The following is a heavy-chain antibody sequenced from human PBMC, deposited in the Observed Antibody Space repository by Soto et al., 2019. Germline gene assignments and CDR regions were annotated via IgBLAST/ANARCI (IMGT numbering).Heavy chain of an antibody. V-gene: IGHV4-59*08. D-gene: IGHD3-22*01. CDR2: IYYSGST. Sequence: SETLSLTCTVSGGSISSYYWSWIRQPPGKGLEWIGYIYYSGSTNYNPSLKSRVTISVDTSKNQFSLKLSSVTAADTAVYYCARHAHSDYYDSSGYYYHHGPFDYWGQGTLFTVSS. CDR1: GGSISSYY. J-gene: IGHJ4*02. CDR3: ARHAHSDYYDSSGYYYHHGPFDY.